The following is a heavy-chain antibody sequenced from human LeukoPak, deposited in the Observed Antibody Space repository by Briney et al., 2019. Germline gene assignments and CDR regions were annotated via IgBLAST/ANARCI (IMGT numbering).Heavy chain of an antibody. J-gene: IGHJ6*03. CDR3: AREVSGTYYNPLGYMDV. CDR2: IFTSGIA. CDR1: GGSIGIYY. D-gene: IGHD3-10*01. V-gene: IGHV4-4*07. Sequence: SETLSLTCTVSGGSIGIYYWNWIRQPAGKGLEWIGRIFTSGIANYNPSLKSRVTMSVDTSKNQFSLNLSSVTAADTAVYYCAREVSGTYYNPLGYMDVWGKGTTVTVSS.